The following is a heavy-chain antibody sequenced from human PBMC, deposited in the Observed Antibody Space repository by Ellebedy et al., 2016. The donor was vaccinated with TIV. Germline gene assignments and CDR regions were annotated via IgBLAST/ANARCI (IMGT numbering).Heavy chain of an antibody. CDR2: IYHSGTT. Sequence: SETLSLTXAVSGGSISSNWWSWVRQPPGKGLEWIGQIYHSGTTNYNPSLKSRVIISVDKSKNQFSLKLSSATAADTAVYYCARHEGKHQLGWGPGTLVIVSS. D-gene: IGHD1-1*01. CDR3: ARHEGKHQLG. V-gene: IGHV4-4*02. CDR1: GGSISSNW. J-gene: IGHJ4*02.